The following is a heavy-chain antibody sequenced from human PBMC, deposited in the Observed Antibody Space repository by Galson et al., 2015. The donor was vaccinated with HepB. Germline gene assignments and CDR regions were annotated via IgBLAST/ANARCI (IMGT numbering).Heavy chain of an antibody. CDR2: ISGSGANT. CDR1: GFTFSSYG. Sequence: SLRLSCAASGFTFSSYGMHWVRQAPGKGLEWVSHISGSGANTYYADSVKGRFTISRDNSKNTLFLQMNSLRAEDTAVYYCAKGIYITSSAAFDMWGQGTTVTVSS. D-gene: IGHD3-10*01. CDR3: AKGIYITSSAAFDM. J-gene: IGHJ3*02. V-gene: IGHV3-23*01.